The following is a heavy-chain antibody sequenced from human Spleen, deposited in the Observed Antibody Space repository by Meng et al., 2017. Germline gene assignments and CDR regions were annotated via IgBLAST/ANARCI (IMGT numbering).Heavy chain of an antibody. V-gene: IGHV3-69-1*01. D-gene: IGHD3-22*01. CDR3: AKDRFLTMVVVAYFDY. CDR2: ISSSSTV. J-gene: IGHJ4*02. Sequence: GGSLRLSCAASSFTFSDYYMNWVRQAPGKGLEWVSSISSSSTVYYADSVKGRFTISRDNAKNSLYLQMNSLRVEDTAVYYCAKDRFLTMVVVAYFDYWGQGTRVTVSS. CDR1: SFTFSDYY.